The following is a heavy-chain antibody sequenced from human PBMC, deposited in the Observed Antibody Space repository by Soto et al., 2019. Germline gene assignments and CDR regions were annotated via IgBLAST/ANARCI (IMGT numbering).Heavy chain of an antibody. CDR2: ILPIFGTP. Sequence: SVKVSCKASGGTFSNRAIIWVRQAPGQGLEWMGGILPIFGTPNYAQKFQGRLTISADEFSSTAYMELNILRSEDTAVYYCATPAEALDIAMLKGLAHWGQGSLVTVSS. D-gene: IGHD5-18*01. CDR3: ATPAEALDIAMLKGLAH. V-gene: IGHV1-69*13. CDR1: GGTFSNRA. J-gene: IGHJ4*02.